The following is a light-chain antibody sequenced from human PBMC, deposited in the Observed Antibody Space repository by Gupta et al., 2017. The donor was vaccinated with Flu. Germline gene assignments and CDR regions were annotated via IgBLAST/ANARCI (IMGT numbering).Light chain of an antibody. CDR3: GEWDERLSGV. Sequence: QSALTQPPSASGTPAQRVTISCSGSSSNIGRNYVYWYQQLPGTAPKLLIESNNQRPSGVHDRCAGPKSGTYASTGTSGLRSDDEADDYCGEWDERLSGVFGGGTKLTVL. J-gene: IGLJ2*01. CDR1: SSNIGRNY. CDR2: SNN. V-gene: IGLV1-47*02.